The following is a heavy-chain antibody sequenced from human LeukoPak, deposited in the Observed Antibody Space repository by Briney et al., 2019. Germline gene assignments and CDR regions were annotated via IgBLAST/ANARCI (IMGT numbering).Heavy chain of an antibody. Sequence: SETLSLTCAVYGGSFSGYYWSWIRQPPGKGLEWIGEINHSGSTNYNPSLKSRVTISVDTSKNQFSLKLSSVTAADTAVYYYARQWLKFIFDYWGQGTLVTVSS. CDR1: GGSFSGYY. V-gene: IGHV4-34*01. D-gene: IGHD6-19*01. CDR3: ARQWLKFIFDY. CDR2: INHSGST. J-gene: IGHJ4*02.